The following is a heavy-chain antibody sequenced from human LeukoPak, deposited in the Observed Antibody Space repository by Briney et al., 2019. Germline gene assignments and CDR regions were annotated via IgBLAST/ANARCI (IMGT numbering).Heavy chain of an antibody. D-gene: IGHD5-24*01. CDR2: ISSSSSYI. Sequence: GGSLRLSCAASGFTFSSYSMNWVRQAPGKGLEWVSSISSSSSYIDYADSVKGRFTISRDNAKNSLYLQMNSLRVEDTARYYCAKDIQLSTWGLGTMVTVSS. CDR3: AKDIQLST. V-gene: IGHV3-21*04. CDR1: GFTFSSYS. J-gene: IGHJ3*01.